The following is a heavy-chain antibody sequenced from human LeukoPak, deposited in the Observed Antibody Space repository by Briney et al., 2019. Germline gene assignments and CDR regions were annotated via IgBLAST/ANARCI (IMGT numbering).Heavy chain of an antibody. CDR2: IIPILGIA. CDR1: GYTFTGYY. V-gene: IGHV1-69*04. D-gene: IGHD3-10*01. Sequence: ASVKVSCKASGYTFTGYYMHWVRQAPGQGLEWMGRIIPILGIANYAQKFQGRVTITADKSTSTAYMELSSLRSEDTAVYYCARVGITMVRGVSANYYYGMDVWGQGTTVTVSS. CDR3: ARVGITMVRGVSANYYYGMDV. J-gene: IGHJ6*02.